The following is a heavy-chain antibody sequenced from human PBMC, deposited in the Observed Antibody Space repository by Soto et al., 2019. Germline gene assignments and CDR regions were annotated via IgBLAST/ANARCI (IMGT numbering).Heavy chain of an antibody. CDR1: GYTLTELS. CDR2: FDPEDGET. J-gene: IGHJ5*02. Sequence: ASVKVSCKVSGYTLTELSMHWVRQAPGKGLEWMGGFDPEDGETIYAQKFQGRVTMTEDTSTDTAYMELSSLRSEDTAVYYCATVGNCTNGVCSAGIWFDPWGQGTMVAVS. CDR3: ATVGNCTNGVCSAGIWFDP. V-gene: IGHV1-24*01. D-gene: IGHD2-8*01.